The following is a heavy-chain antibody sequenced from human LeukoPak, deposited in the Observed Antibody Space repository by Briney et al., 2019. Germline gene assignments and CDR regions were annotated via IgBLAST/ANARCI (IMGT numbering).Heavy chain of an antibody. D-gene: IGHD3-22*01. CDR3: AKYYDSSGYSYYFDY. CDR1: GFTFDDYA. Sequence: GRSLRLSCAASGFTFDDYAMHWVRQAPGKGLEWVSGISWNSGSIGYADSVKGRFTISRDNSKNTLYLQMNSLRAEDTAVYYCAKYYDSSGYSYYFDYWGQGTLVTVSS. CDR2: ISWNSGSI. V-gene: IGHV3-9*01. J-gene: IGHJ4*02.